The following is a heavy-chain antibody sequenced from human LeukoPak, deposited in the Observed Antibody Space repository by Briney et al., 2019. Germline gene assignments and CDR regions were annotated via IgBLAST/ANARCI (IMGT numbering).Heavy chain of an antibody. CDR3: ARTDSSGYYFRELDY. Sequence: ASVKVFCKASGYTFTGYYMHWVRQAPGQGLEWMGWINPNSGGTNYAQKFQGRVTMTRDTSISTAYMELSRLRSDDTAVYYCARTDSSGYYFRELDYWGQGTLVTVSS. CDR1: GYTFTGYY. V-gene: IGHV1-2*02. CDR2: INPNSGGT. D-gene: IGHD3-22*01. J-gene: IGHJ4*02.